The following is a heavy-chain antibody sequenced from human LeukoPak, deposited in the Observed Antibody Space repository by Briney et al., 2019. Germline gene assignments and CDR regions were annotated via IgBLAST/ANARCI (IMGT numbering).Heavy chain of an antibody. CDR1: GYSFNTYW. V-gene: IGHV5-10-1*01. CDR3: ARGGGVEYYFDY. J-gene: IGHJ4*02. Sequence: GESLKISCKGSGYSFNTYWISWVLQMPGKGLQWMGSIDPSDSYTNYSPSFQGDVTISADKSISTAYLQWSSLKASDTAMYYCARGGGVEYYFDYWGQGTLVTVSS. CDR2: IDPSDSYT. D-gene: IGHD3-16*01.